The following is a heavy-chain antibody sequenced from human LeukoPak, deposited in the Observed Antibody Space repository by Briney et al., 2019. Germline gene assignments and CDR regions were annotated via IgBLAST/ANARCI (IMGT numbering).Heavy chain of an antibody. Sequence: SETLSLTCTVSGGSISSYYWSWIRQPPGKGLEWIGCIYYSGSTNYNPSLKSRVTISVHTSKNHFSLKLSSVTAADTAVYYCASSDYYDSSGYTYWGQGTLVTVSS. D-gene: IGHD3-22*01. CDR1: GGSISSYY. CDR2: IYYSGST. V-gene: IGHV4-59*01. CDR3: ASSDYYDSSGYTY. J-gene: IGHJ4*02.